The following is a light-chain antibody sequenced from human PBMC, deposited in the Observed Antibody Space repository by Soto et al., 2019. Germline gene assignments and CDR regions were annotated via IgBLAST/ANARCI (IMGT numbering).Light chain of an antibody. Sequence: DIQMTQSPSSLSASVGDRVTITCQASQDISNYLNWYQQKPGKAPKLLIYDASNLETGVPSRFSGSGYGTDLTFTISSLQPEDIATYYCQQYDKLAPYLISFGPGTKVDIK. CDR2: DAS. V-gene: IGKV1-33*01. J-gene: IGKJ3*01. CDR3: QQYDKLAPYLIS. CDR1: QDISNY.